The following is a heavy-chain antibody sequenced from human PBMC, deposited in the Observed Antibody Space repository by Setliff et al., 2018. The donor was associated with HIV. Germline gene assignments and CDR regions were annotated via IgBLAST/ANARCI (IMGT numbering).Heavy chain of an antibody. CDR1: GYSIGSGYY. D-gene: IGHD5-18*01. CDR3: ARLAPAMVYELDY. Sequence: NPSETLSLTCVVSGYSIGSGYYWGWIRQTPGEGLEWIGSVYHSGSTYYNPSLKSRITISIDTSKNHFSLRLTSVTAADTAVYYCARLAPAMVYELDYWGPGMLVTVSS. J-gene: IGHJ4*02. CDR2: VYHSGST. V-gene: IGHV4-38-2*01.